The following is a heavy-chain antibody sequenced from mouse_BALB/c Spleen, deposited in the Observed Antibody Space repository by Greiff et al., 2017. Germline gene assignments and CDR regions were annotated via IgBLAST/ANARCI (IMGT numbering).Heavy chain of an antibody. CDR2: IFPGDGST. D-gene: IGHD2-9*01. CDR3: ARWASYGYDGY. J-gene: IGHJ2*01. CDR1: GYTFTSYD. V-gene: IGHV1S56*01. Sequence: QVQLQQSGAELVKPGASVKLSCKASGYTFTSYDINWVRQRPEQGLEWIGWIFPGDGSTKYNEKFKGKATLTTDKSSSTAYMQLSSLTSEDTAVYYCARWASYGYDGYWGQGTTLTVSS.